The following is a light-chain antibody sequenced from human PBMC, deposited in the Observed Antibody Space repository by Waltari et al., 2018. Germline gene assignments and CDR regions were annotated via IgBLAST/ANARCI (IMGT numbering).Light chain of an antibody. V-gene: IGLV1-51*02. CDR3: GTWDNSLNAWV. Sequence: QSVLTQPPAVSAAPGPKVTLACSRSYSNIGNNYLSWYQQLPGTAPRLVMYENKKRPSGIPDRISGAKSGTSATLGITGLQTGDEADYYCGTWDNSLNAWVFGGGTKLTVL. CDR2: ENK. J-gene: IGLJ3*02. CDR1: YSNIGNNY.